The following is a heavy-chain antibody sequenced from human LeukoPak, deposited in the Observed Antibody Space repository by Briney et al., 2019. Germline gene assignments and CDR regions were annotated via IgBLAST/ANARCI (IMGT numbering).Heavy chain of an antibody. Sequence: PGESLKISCKGSGYSFTSYWIGWVRQMPGKGLEWMGIIYPGDSDTRYSPSFQGRVTISADKSISTAYLQWSSLKASGTAMYYCARQKEAGELQDAFDIWGQGTMVTVSS. CDR1: GYSFTSYW. CDR3: ARQKEAGELQDAFDI. CDR2: IYPGDSDT. D-gene: IGHD1-26*01. J-gene: IGHJ3*02. V-gene: IGHV5-51*01.